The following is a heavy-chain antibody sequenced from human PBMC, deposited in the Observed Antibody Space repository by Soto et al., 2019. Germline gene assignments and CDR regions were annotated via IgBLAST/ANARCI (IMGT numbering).Heavy chain of an antibody. V-gene: IGHV3-7*01. D-gene: IGHD5-12*01. CDR2: IKQDGSEK. J-gene: IGHJ2*01. CDR3: ARDWGIVATIRPTYWYFDL. CDR1: GFTFSSYW. Sequence: GGSLRLSCAASGFTFSSYWMSWVRQAPGKGLEWVANIKQDGSEKYYVDPVKGRFTISRDNAKNSLYLQMNSLRAEDTAVYYCARDWGIVATIRPTYWYFDLWGRGTLVTVSS.